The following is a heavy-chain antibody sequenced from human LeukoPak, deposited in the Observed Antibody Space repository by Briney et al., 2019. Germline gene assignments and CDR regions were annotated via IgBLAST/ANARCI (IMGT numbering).Heavy chain of an antibody. J-gene: IGHJ2*01. V-gene: IGHV4-4*09. D-gene: IGHD1-26*01. CDR3: AGSEGADWYFDL. CDR2: IYTSRST. Sequence: PSETLSLTCTVSGGSISSYYWSWIRQPPGKGLEWIGYIYTSRSTNYNPSLKSRVTISVDTSKNQFSLKLSSVTAADTAVYYCAGSEGADWYFDLWGRGTLVTVSS. CDR1: GGSISSYY.